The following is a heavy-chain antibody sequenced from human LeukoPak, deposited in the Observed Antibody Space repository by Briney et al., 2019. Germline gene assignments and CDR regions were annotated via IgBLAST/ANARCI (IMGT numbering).Heavy chain of an antibody. V-gene: IGHV3-53*01. Sequence: GSLRLSCAASGFTVSSNYMSWVRQAPGKGLEWVSVIYSGGSTYYADSVKGRFTISRDNSKNTLYLQMNSLRAEDTAVYYCARDHGATYGSASYSDAFDIWGQGTMVTVSS. J-gene: IGHJ3*02. CDR3: ARDHGATYGSASYSDAFDI. CDR1: GFTVSSNY. CDR2: IYSGGST. D-gene: IGHD3-10*01.